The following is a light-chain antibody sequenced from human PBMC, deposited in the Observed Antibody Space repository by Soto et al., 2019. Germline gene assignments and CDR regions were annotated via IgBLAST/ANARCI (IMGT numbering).Light chain of an antibody. CDR1: QSVSSSY. CDR2: GAS. J-gene: IGKJ1*01. V-gene: IGKV3-20*01. CDR3: QQYNSYS. Sequence: EIVLTQSPATLSLSPGERATLSCRASQSVSSSYLAWYQQKPGQAPRLLIYGASSRATGIPDRFSGSGSGTEFTLTISSLQPDDFATYYCQQYNSYSFGQGTKVDI.